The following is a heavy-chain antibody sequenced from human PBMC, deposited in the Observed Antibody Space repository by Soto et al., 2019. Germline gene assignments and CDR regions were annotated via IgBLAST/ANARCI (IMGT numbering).Heavy chain of an antibody. J-gene: IGHJ6*02. CDR2: ISSSSSYI. Sequence: EVPLVESGGGLVKPGGSLRLSCAASGFTLSSYSMNWVRQAPGKGLEWVSSISSSSSYIHYADSVKGRFTISRDNAKNSLYLQMNSLSSEDTAVYYCASQTSGYYYYGMDVLGQGTTVTVSS. CDR1: GFTLSSYS. CDR3: ASQTSGYYYYGMDV. V-gene: IGHV3-21*01.